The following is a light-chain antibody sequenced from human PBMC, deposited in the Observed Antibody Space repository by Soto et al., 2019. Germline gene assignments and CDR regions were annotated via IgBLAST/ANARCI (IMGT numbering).Light chain of an antibody. J-gene: IGLJ3*02. V-gene: IGLV2-23*01. Sequence: QSVLTQPASVSGAPGQSITISCTGTSSDVGNYNLVSWYQQHPGKVPKFMIYDDNRRPSGISNRFSGSKSGNTAFLTISGLQGEDEADYYCCSYAGRSIWVFGGGTKLTVL. CDR3: CSYAGRSIWV. CDR2: DDN. CDR1: SSDVGNYNL.